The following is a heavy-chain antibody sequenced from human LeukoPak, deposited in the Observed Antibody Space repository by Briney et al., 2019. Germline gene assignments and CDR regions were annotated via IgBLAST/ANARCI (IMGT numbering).Heavy chain of an antibody. V-gene: IGHV4-59*01. Sequence: KTSETLSLTCTVSGGSISSYYWNWIRQPPGKGLEWIGYIYYSGSTNYNPSLKSRVTISVDTSKNQFSLKLSSVTAADTAVYYCARLPGIAVAGYFDYWGQGTLVTVSS. J-gene: IGHJ4*02. CDR2: IYYSGST. CDR1: GGSISSYY. CDR3: ARLPGIAVAGYFDY. D-gene: IGHD6-19*01.